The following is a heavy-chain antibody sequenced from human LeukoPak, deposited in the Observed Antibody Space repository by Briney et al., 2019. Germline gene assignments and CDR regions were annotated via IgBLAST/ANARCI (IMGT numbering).Heavy chain of an antibody. CDR3: AKDQLTMVRGGDIDY. D-gene: IGHD3-10*01. CDR2: ISGSGGNT. Sequence: GGSLRLSCAASGFTFSSYAMSWVRQAPGKGLEWVSVISGSGGNTYYADSVKGRFTISRDNSKNTLYLQMNSLRAEDTAVYYCAKDQLTMVRGGDIDYWGQGTLVTVSS. J-gene: IGHJ4*02. CDR1: GFTFSSYA. V-gene: IGHV3-23*01.